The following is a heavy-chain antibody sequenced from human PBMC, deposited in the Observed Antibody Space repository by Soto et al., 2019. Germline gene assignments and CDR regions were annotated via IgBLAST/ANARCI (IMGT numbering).Heavy chain of an antibody. V-gene: IGHV4-34*01. CDR3: ARSPGYSSSWYRVAYCFDY. Sequence: SETLSLTCAVYGGSFSGYYWSWIRQPPGKGLEWIGEINHSGSTNYNPSLKSRVTISVDTSKNQFSLKLSSVTAADTSVYYCARSPGYSSSWYRVAYCFDYWGQGTLVRVS. CDR1: GGSFSGYY. J-gene: IGHJ4*02. D-gene: IGHD6-13*01. CDR2: INHSGST.